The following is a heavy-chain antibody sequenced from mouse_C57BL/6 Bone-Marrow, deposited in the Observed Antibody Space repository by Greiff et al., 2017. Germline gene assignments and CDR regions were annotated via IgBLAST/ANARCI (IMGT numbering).Heavy chain of an antibody. J-gene: IGHJ4*01. Sequence: EVQLQQSGPELVKPGASVKISCKASGYTFTDYYMNWVKQSHGKSLEWIGDINPNNGGTSYNQKFKGKATLTVYKSSSTAYMELRSLTSEDSAVYYCARGSNAMDYWGQGTSVTVSS. CDR1: GYTFTDYY. CDR2: INPNNGGT. CDR3: ARGSNAMDY. V-gene: IGHV1-26*01.